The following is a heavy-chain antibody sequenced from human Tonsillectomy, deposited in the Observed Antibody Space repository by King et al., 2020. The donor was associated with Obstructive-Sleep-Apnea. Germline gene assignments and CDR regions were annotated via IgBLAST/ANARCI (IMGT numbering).Heavy chain of an antibody. CDR2: IKTRGTT. CDR1: GFTFSSYA. Sequence: VQLVESGGGMVQPGGSLRLSCAASGFTFSSYAISWVRQAPGKGLEWVSSIKTRGTTFYAGSVRGRFTISRDNSKYTVDLQVNSLRAEDTALYYCAKEGGGSGVYWVDSWGQGTLVTVSS. CDR3: AKEGGGSGVYWVDS. V-gene: IGHV3-23*04. J-gene: IGHJ4*02. D-gene: IGHD3-10*01.